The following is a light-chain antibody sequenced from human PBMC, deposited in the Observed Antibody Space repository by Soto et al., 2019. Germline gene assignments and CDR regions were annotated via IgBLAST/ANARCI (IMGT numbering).Light chain of an antibody. V-gene: IGLV2-8*01. J-gene: IGLJ2*01. CDR3: CSYAGGVV. CDR2: EGS. CDR1: TSDIGAYNY. Sequence: QSALTQPPSASGSPGQSVTISCTGTTSDIGAYNYVSWYQQHPGEAPKLVIYEGSKRPSGVSNRFSGSKSDNTASLTISGLQAEDEADYYCCSYAGGVVFGGGTKLTVL.